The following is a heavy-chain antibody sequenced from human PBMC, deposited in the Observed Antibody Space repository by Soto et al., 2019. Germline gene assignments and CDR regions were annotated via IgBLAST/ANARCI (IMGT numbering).Heavy chain of an antibody. CDR3: ARAHYLSVVVDATGWFDP. V-gene: IGHV4-4*03. CDR2: IYHSGST. CDR1: GGSISSSNW. Sequence: LPETLSLTCAVSGGSISSSNWWSWVRQPPGKGLEWIGEIYHSGSTNYNPSLKSRVTVSVDKSKNQFSLKLSSVTAADTAVYYCARAHYLSVVVDATGWFDPWGQGTLVTVS. D-gene: IGHD2-15*01. J-gene: IGHJ5*02.